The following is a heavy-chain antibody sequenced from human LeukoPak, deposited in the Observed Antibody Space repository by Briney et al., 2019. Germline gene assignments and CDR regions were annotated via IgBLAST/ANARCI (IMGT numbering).Heavy chain of an antibody. CDR1: GFTFSSYG. CDR3: ARDGITFGGVIVKAPGYFDY. CDR2: IWYDGSNK. D-gene: IGHD3-16*02. V-gene: IGHV3-33*01. Sequence: PGRSLRLSCAASGFTFSSYGMHWVRQAPGKGLERVAVIWYDGSNKYYADSVKGRFTISRDNSKNTLYLQMNSLRAEDTAVYYCARDGITFGGVIVKAPGYFDYWGQGTLVTVSS. J-gene: IGHJ4*02.